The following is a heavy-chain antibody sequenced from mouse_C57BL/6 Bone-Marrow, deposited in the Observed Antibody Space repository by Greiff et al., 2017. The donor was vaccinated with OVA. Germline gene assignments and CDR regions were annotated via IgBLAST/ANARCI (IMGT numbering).Heavy chain of an antibody. J-gene: IGHJ1*03. Sequence: EVKLVESGGGLVKPGGSLKLSCAASGFTFSSYAMSWVRQTPEKRLEWVATISDGGSYTYYPDNVKGRFTISRDNAKNNLYLQMSHLKSEDTAMYYCARPYRTYDPLWYFDVWGTGTTVTVSS. D-gene: IGHD2-14*01. CDR1: GFTFSSYA. CDR2: ISDGGSYT. CDR3: ARPYRTYDPLWYFDV. V-gene: IGHV5-4*03.